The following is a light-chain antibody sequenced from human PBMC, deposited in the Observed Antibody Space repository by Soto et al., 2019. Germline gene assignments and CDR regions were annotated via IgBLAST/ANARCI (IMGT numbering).Light chain of an antibody. CDR1: SSDVGGYNY. V-gene: IGLV2-14*01. CDR2: EVS. Sequence: QSALTQPASVSGSPGQSITISCTGTSSDVGGYNYVSWYQQHPGKAPKLMIYEVSNRPSGVSNRFSGSKSGNTASLTISGLQAEDEADYSCSSYTSSSTLGYVFGTGTKLTVL. J-gene: IGLJ1*01. CDR3: SSYTSSSTLGYV.